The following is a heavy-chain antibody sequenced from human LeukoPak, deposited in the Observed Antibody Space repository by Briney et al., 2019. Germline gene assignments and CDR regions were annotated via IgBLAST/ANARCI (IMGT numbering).Heavy chain of an antibody. D-gene: IGHD3-10*01. Sequence: EASVKVSCKASGYTFTTSTMHWVRQVPGQRLEWMGCINAGNDNTDFSERFQGRVTITRDTSASTVYMELSSLTSEDTAVYYCAKGYNYGSWRVDYWGQGTLVTVSS. V-gene: IGHV1-3*01. CDR2: INAGNDNT. CDR1: GYTFTTST. CDR3: AKGYNYGSWRVDY. J-gene: IGHJ4*02.